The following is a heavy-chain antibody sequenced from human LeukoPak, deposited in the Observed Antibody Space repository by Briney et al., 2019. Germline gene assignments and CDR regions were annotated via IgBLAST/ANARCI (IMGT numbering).Heavy chain of an antibody. V-gene: IGHV3-48*04. CDR1: GFTFSSYS. Sequence: GGSLRLSCAASGFTFSSYSMNWVRQAPGKGLEWVSYISSSSTIYYADSVKGRFTISRDNAKNSLYLQMNSLRAEDTAVYYCAREYDYGDYRADYWGQGTLVTVSS. CDR3: AREYDYGDYRADY. CDR2: ISSSSTI. D-gene: IGHD4-17*01. J-gene: IGHJ4*02.